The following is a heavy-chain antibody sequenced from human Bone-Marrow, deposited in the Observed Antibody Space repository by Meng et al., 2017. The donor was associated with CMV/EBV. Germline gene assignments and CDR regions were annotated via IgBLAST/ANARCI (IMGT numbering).Heavy chain of an antibody. CDR2: IKSKTDGETT. D-gene: IGHD1-1*01. J-gene: IGHJ4*02. CDR3: TKGAPSGTFFDY. V-gene: IGHV3-15*01. Sequence: SGLAFTNAWMTWVRQAPGKGLEWVGRIKSKTDGETTDYAAPVTGRFTISRDDSKNTVYLQMNSLKTEDTAVYYCTKGAPSGTFFDYWGQGTLVTVSS. CDR1: GLAFTNAW.